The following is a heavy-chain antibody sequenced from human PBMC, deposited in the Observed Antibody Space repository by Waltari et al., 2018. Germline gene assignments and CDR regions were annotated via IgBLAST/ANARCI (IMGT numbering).Heavy chain of an antibody. CDR2: VNPNNGGT. CDR1: GYTFTGYY. CDR3: ARNHADFPIYGS. V-gene: IGHV1-2*02. Sequence: QVQLVQSGAEVKKPGASVKVSCKASGYTFTGYYMHWVRQAPGQGLEWMGWVNPNNGGTKYAQKFQGRVTMTRDTSISTAYRELSRLRSDDTAVYYCARNHADFPIYGSWGQGTLVTVSS. D-gene: IGHD3-3*01. J-gene: IGHJ5*02.